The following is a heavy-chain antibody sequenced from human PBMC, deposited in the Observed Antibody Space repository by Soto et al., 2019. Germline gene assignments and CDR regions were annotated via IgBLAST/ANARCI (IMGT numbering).Heavy chain of an antibody. J-gene: IGHJ4*02. CDR2: IKSKTDGGTT. Sequence: GSLRLSCAASGFTFINAWMIFVRHSPFKWLEWVVRIKSKTDGGTTDYAAPVKGRFTISRDDSKNTLYLQMNSLKTEDTAVYYCTTALRDYDSSGYLYYFDYWGQGTLVTVSS. CDR3: TTALRDYDSSGYLYYFDY. CDR1: GFTFINAW. D-gene: IGHD3-22*01. V-gene: IGHV3-15*01.